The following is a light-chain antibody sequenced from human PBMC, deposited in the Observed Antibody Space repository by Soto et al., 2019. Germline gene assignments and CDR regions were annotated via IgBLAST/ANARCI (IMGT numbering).Light chain of an antibody. CDR1: QSISSY. CDR2: AAS. J-gene: IGKJ1*01. CDR3: KQSYSTPQT. V-gene: IGKV1-39*01. Sequence: DIKMTQSPSSLSACVGGRVDTTCRGSQSISSYLNWYQQKPGKAPKLLIYAASSLQSGVPSRFSGSGSGTDFTLTISSLQTEDFATYYCKQSYSTPQTFGQGTKVDLK.